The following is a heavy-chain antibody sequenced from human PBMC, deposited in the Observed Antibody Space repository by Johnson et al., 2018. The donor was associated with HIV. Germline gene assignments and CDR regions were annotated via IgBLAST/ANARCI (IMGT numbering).Heavy chain of an antibody. D-gene: IGHD2-2*01. CDR3: ARETGDPVVPAARDAFDI. Sequence: VQLVESGGGLVKPGGSLRLSCGASRFTFSDSYMNWVRQAPGKGLEWVANIKQDGSEKYYVDSVKGRFTISRDNAKNSLYLQMNSLRAEDTAVYYCARETGDPVVPAARDAFDIWGQGTMVTVSS. CDR2: IKQDGSEK. CDR1: RFTFSDSY. J-gene: IGHJ3*02. V-gene: IGHV3-7*01.